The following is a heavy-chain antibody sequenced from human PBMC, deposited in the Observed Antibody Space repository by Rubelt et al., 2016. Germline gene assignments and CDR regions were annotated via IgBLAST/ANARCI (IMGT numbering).Heavy chain of an antibody. CDR2: ISWNGGSI. CDR3: ARDLVGVYY. D-gene: IGHD1-26*01. Sequence: EVQLVESGGRVVRPGESLRLSCAASGFTFHDYAIHWVRQPPGKGLEWVSGISWNGGSIGYADSVRGRFIISRENAKNLLYLEMHSLRAEDTALDYCARDLVGVYYWGQGTLVTVSS. CDR1: GFTFHDYA. V-gene: IGHV3-20*04. J-gene: IGHJ4*02.